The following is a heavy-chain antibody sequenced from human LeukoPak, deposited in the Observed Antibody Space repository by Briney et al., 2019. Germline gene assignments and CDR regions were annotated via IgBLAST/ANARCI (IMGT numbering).Heavy chain of an antibody. D-gene: IGHD5-12*01. J-gene: IGHJ4*02. CDR1: GFTFSDYY. CDR3: AREGRGYDFSDY. Sequence: GGSLRLSCAASGFTFSDYYMTWIRQAPGKGLEWVSYISSSGTTIYYADSVKSRFTISRDNAKDSLHLQMNSLRAEDTAVYYCAREGRGYDFSDYWGQGTLVTVSS. CDR2: ISSSGTTI. V-gene: IGHV3-11*01.